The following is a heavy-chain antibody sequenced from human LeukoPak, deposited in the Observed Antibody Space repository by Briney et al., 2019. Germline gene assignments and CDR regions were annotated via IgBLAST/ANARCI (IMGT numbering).Heavy chain of an antibody. CDR1: GFTASSNY. V-gene: IGHV3-53*01. CDR2: IYSGGSK. Sequence: PGGSLRLSCAASGFTASSNYMSWVRQAPGKGLEWVSVIYSGGSKYYADSVKGRFTISRDNSKNTLYLQMNSLRAEDTAVYYCARQERDSSGYWFDPWGQGTLVTVSS. J-gene: IGHJ5*02. CDR3: ARQERDSSGYWFDP. D-gene: IGHD6-19*01.